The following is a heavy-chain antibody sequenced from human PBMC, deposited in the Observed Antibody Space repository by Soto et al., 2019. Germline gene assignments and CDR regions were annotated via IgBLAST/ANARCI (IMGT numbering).Heavy chain of an antibody. V-gene: IGHV1-69*13. CDR2: IIPIFGTA. CDR1: GGTFSSYV. CDR3: ARSGPSHDILTGLVLRRPGENWFDP. Sequence: SVKVSCKASGGTFSSYVISWVRQAPGQGLEWMGGIIPIFGTANYAQKFQGRVTITADESTSTAYMELSSLRSEDTAVYYCARSGPSHDILTGLVLRRPGENWFDPWGQGTLVTVSS. J-gene: IGHJ5*02. D-gene: IGHD3-9*01.